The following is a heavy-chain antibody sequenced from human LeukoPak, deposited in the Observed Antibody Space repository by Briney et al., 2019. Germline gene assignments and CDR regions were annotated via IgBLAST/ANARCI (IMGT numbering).Heavy chain of an antibody. J-gene: IGHJ4*02. V-gene: IGHV3-21*01. CDR1: GFTFSSYS. CDR3: AREAVYDSSGPPFYFDY. D-gene: IGHD3-22*01. Sequence: KTGGSLRLSCAASGFTFSSYSMNWVRQAPGKGLEWVSSISSSSSYIYYADSVRGRFTISRDNAKNSLYLQMNSLRAEDTAVYYCAREAVYDSSGPPFYFDYWGQGTLVTVSS. CDR2: ISSSSSYI.